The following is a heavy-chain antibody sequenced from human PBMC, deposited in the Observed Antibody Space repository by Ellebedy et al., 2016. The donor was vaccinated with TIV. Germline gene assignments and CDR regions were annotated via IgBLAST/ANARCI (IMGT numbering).Heavy chain of an antibody. J-gene: IGHJ6*02. V-gene: IGHV1-2*06. CDR2: INPDSGGT. D-gene: IGHD6-13*01. CDR3: ARVRRGSSGMDV. CDR1: GYTFTAYY. Sequence: ASVKVSCKASGYTFTAYYMHCVRQAPGQGLEWMGRINPDSGGTNFAQKFQGRVTMTRDTSINTVYMELNRLESDDTAVYYCARVRRGSSGMDVWGQGTTVTVSS.